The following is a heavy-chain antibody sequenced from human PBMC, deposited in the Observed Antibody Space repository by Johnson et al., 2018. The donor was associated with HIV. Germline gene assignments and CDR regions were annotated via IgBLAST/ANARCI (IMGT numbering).Heavy chain of an antibody. J-gene: IGHJ3*02. Sequence: VQLVESGGGVVQPGGSLRLSCAASGFTFSSYGMHWVRQAPGKGLEWVAFIRYDGRNKYYADSVKGRFTISRDNSKNTVYLQMNTLRPEDTAVCYCARDRFGSGRPNAFDMWGQGTMVTVSS. CDR2: IRYDGRNK. D-gene: IGHD3-10*01. CDR3: ARDRFGSGRPNAFDM. CDR1: GFTFSSYG. V-gene: IGHV3-30*02.